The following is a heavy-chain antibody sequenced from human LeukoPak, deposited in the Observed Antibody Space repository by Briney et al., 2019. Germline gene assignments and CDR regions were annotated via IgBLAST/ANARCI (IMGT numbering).Heavy chain of an antibody. Sequence: GASVKVSCKASGYTFTSYGISWVRQAPGQGLEWMGWISAYNDNTNYAQKLQGRVTMTTDTSTSTAYMELRSLRSDDTAVYYCARATGSGDSSGYRSPFDYWGQGTLVTVSS. CDR1: GYTFTSYG. CDR3: ARATGSGDSSGYRSPFDY. D-gene: IGHD3-22*01. V-gene: IGHV1-18*01. J-gene: IGHJ4*02. CDR2: ISAYNDNT.